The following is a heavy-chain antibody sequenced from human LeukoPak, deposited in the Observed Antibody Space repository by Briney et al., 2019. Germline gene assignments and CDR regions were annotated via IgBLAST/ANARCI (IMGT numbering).Heavy chain of an antibody. Sequence: SETLSLTSTVSGGSISAYYWSWIRQPAGKGLEWIGRIYTSGSTNYNPSLKSRVTMSLDTSKNQFSLKLRSVTAADTALYYCARGIYCSGTTCYYYYYYMDVWGKGTTVTVSS. CDR2: IYTSGST. V-gene: IGHV4-4*07. CDR3: ARGIYCSGTTCYYYYYYMDV. J-gene: IGHJ6*03. D-gene: IGHD2-2*01. CDR1: GGSISAYY.